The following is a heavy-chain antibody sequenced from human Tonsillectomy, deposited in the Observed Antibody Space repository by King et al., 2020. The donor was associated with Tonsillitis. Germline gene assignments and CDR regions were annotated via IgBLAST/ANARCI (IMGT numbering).Heavy chain of an antibody. CDR1: GDSISSDSYS. J-gene: IGHJ4*02. Sequence: QLQESGPRLEKPSQPLSLTCPVSGDSISSDSYSWSWIRRPAGERLEWIGGIYSSGTTVYNPSLESRVTLAVDTSKNQFSQKLSPVTAADTAVYYCARDLSRGGWSPLGYWGQGTLVTVSS. V-gene: IGHV4-61*02. CDR3: ARDLSRGGWSPLGY. D-gene: IGHD6-19*01. CDR2: IYSSGTT.